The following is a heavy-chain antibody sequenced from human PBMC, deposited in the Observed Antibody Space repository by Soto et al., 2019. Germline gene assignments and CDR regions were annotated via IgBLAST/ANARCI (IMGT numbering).Heavy chain of an antibody. V-gene: IGHV1-18*01. J-gene: IGHJ3*02. Sequence: GASVKVSCKASGYTFTSYAMHWVRQAPGQGLEWMGWISAYNGNTNYAQKLQGRVTMTTDTSTSTAYMELRSLRSDDTAVYYCARDPAHLDAFDIWGQGTMVTVSS. CDR2: ISAYNGNT. CDR3: ARDPAHLDAFDI. CDR1: GYTFTSYA.